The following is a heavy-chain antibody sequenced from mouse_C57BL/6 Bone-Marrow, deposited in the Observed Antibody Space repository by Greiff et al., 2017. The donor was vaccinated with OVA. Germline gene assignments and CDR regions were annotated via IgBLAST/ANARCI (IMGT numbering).Heavy chain of an antibody. CDR1: GFNIKDDY. CDR2: IDPENGDT. J-gene: IGHJ2*01. Sequence: EVQLQQSGAELVRPGASVKLSCTASGFNIKDDYMHWVKQRPEQGLEWIGWIDPENGDTEYASKFQGKATITADTSSNTAYLQLSSLTSEDTAVYYCTTHRCYFDYWGQGTTLTVSS. CDR3: TTHRCYFDY. V-gene: IGHV14-4*01.